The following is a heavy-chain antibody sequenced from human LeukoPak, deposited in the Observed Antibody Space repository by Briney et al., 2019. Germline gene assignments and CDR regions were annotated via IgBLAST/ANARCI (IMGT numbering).Heavy chain of an antibody. CDR3: ARGWGNYYDSSGYYY. Sequence: SETLSLTCAVYGGSFSGYYWSWIRQPPGKGLEWIGEINHSGSTNYNPSLKSRVTISVGTSKNQFSLKLSSVTAADTAVYYCARGWGNYYDSSGYYYWGQGTLVTVSS. V-gene: IGHV4-34*01. CDR2: INHSGST. CDR1: GGSFSGYY. D-gene: IGHD3-22*01. J-gene: IGHJ4*02.